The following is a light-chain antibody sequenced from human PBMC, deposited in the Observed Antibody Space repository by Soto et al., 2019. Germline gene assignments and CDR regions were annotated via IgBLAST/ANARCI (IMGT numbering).Light chain of an antibody. V-gene: IGLV2-14*03. Sequence: QSVLTQPASVSGSPGQSITISCTGTSGDIGSYNRVSWYQQHPGKAPKLIIYDVTNRPSGVSSRFSGSKSGNTASLTISGLQAEDEADYYCSSYTRSTTLVVFGGGTKVTVL. CDR3: SSYTRSTTLVV. CDR2: DVT. CDR1: SGDIGSYNR. J-gene: IGLJ2*01.